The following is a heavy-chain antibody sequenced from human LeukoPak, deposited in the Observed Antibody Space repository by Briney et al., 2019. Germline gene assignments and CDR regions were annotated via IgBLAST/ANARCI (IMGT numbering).Heavy chain of an antibody. D-gene: IGHD3-3*01. CDR2: IIPIFGTA. V-gene: IGHV1-69*06. CDR3: AAAYYDFWSAEGDWFDP. Sequence: ASVKVSCKASGGTFSSYAISWVRQAPGQGLEWMGRIIPIFGTANYAQKFQGRVTITADKSTSTAYMELSSLISEDTAVYYCAAAYYDFWSAEGDWFDPWGQGTLVTVSS. J-gene: IGHJ5*02. CDR1: GGTFSSYA.